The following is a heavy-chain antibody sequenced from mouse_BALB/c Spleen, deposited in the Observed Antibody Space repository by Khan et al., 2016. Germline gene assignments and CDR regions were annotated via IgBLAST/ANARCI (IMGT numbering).Heavy chain of an antibody. CDR3: ARYDYDYAMDY. Sequence: EVQLQESGPDLVKPSQSLSLTCTVTGYSITSGYSWHWIRQFRGNKLEWMGYIHYSGSTNYNPSLKSRISITRDTSKNQFFLQLNSVTTEDTATYYCARYDYDYAMDYWGQGTSVTVSS. CDR2: IHYSGST. CDR1: GYSITSGYS. J-gene: IGHJ4*01. V-gene: IGHV3-1*02. D-gene: IGHD2-4*01.